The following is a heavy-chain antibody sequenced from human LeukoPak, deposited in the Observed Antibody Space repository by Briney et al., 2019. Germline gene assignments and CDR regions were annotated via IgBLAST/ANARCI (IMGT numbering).Heavy chain of an antibody. CDR1: GASVSSGGYY. J-gene: IGHJ4*02. CDR3: ARRGGSGRSFDY. CDR2: IYYSGST. V-gene: IGHV4-61*08. D-gene: IGHD3-10*01. Sequence: PSETLSLTCTVSGASVSSGGYYWSWLRQPPGKGLELIGYIYYSGSTNYNPSLKSRVTISVDTSKNQFSLKVSSVTAADTAVYYCARRGGSGRSFDYWGQGTLVTVSS.